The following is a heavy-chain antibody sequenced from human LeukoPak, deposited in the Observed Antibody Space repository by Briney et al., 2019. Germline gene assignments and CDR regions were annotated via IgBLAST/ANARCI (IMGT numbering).Heavy chain of an antibody. D-gene: IGHD2-2*01. J-gene: IGHJ4*02. CDR1: GFTFSSYW. CDR3: AKEMRVVVPAAPFDY. Sequence: GGSLRLSCAASGFTFSSYWMSWVRQAPGKGLEWVANIKQDGSEKYYVDSVKGRFTISRDNAKNSLYLQMNSLRAEDTAVYYCAKEMRVVVPAAPFDYWGQGTLVTVSS. V-gene: IGHV3-7*03. CDR2: IKQDGSEK.